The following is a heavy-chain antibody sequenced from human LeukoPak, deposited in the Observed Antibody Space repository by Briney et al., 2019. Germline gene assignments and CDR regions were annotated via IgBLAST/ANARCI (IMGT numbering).Heavy chain of an antibody. V-gene: IGHV3-21*01. CDR1: GFTFSYYS. D-gene: IGHD6-13*01. J-gene: IGHJ6*03. Sequence: GGSLRLSCAASGFTFSYYSMNWLRQAPGRGLEWVSCISSSSSLIFYSDSVRGRFTISRDNAKNLLYLHMNSLRVEDTAVYYCAKVDRGDYSSSPVPYYNYYMNVWGKGTTVTVSS. CDR2: ISSSSSLI. CDR3: AKVDRGDYSSSPVPYYNYYMNV.